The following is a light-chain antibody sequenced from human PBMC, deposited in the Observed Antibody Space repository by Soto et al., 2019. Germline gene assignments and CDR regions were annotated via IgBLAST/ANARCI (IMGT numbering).Light chain of an antibody. CDR1: QTFSNSF. V-gene: IGKV3-20*01. CDR3: QRYDSLRT. CDR2: DAS. Sequence: EIVLTQSPGTLSLSPGERATLSCRASQTFSNSFLSWFQQIPGQAPRLLIYDASKRATGIPARFSGSGSGTDFTLTITRLEPEDFAMYYCQRYDSLRTFGQGTKVDIK. J-gene: IGKJ1*01.